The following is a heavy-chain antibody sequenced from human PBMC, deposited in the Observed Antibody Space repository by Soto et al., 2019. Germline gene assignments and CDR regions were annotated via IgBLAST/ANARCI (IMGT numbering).Heavy chain of an antibody. CDR3: ARKDKSGYFNWFDP. D-gene: IGHD3-22*01. V-gene: IGHV5-51*01. CDR2: IFPSDSDT. CDR1: GYKFTSSW. J-gene: IGHJ5*02. Sequence: GESLKISCRTSGYKFTSSWIAWVRQKPGKGLEWMGIIFPSDSDTRYSPSFQGQVTISPDRSTSTVFLQWARLKASDTAVYFCARKDKSGYFNWFDPWGHGTLVTVSA.